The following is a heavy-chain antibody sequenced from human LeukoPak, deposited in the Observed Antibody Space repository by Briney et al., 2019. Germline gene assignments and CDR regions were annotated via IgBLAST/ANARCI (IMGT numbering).Heavy chain of an antibody. Sequence: GESLKISCKASGYRFTSFWIARVRQMPGKGLEWMGFIFPGDSDTRYSPSFQGQVTISADKPITTAYLQWNSLKASDTAIYYCARSDGYLDRWGQGTLVTVSS. CDR3: ARSDGYLDR. CDR2: IFPGDSDT. D-gene: IGHD5-24*01. CDR1: GYRFTSFW. J-gene: IGHJ5*02. V-gene: IGHV5-51*04.